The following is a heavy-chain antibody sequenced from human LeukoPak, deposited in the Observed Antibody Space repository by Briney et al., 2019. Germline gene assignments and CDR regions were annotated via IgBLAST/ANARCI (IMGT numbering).Heavy chain of an antibody. CDR3: ARVGRCSGGSCYPRIYYYMDV. D-gene: IGHD2-15*01. J-gene: IGHJ6*03. CDR2: ISYDGSNK. CDR1: GFTFSSYA. Sequence: GGSLRLSCAASGFTFSSYAMHWVCQAPGKGLEWVAVISYDGSNKYYADSVKGRFTISRDNTKNSLYLQMNSLRAEDTALYYCARVGRCSGGSCYPRIYYYMDVWGKGTTVTVSS. V-gene: IGHV3-30*04.